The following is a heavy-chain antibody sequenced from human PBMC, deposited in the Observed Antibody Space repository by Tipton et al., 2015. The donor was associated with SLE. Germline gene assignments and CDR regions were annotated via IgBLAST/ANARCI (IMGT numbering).Heavy chain of an antibody. CDR3: ARGEPEGLTTNTFDI. CDR1: GGSISNRNYY. CDR2: IYYTGST. J-gene: IGHJ3*02. D-gene: IGHD1-1*01. Sequence: TLSLTCTVSGGSISNRNYYWGWIRQPPGKGLEWIGSIYYTGSTYYKPSLKSRVTISVDTSKNQFSLNLASVTAADAAVYYCARGEPEGLTTNTFDIWGQGTEVTVAS. V-gene: IGHV4-39*07.